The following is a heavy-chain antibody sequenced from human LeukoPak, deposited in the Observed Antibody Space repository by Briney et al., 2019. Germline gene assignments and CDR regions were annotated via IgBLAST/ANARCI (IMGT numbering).Heavy chain of an antibody. J-gene: IGHJ6*02. Sequence: GGSLRLSCAASGFTFSSYWMSWVRQAPGKGLEWVANIKQDGSEKYYVDSVKGRFTISRDNAKNSLYLQMNSLRAEDTAVYYCARDYESGRDGYNGYYYYGMDVWGQGTTVTVSS. CDR2: IKQDGSEK. CDR1: GFTFSSYW. CDR3: ARDYESGRDGYNGYYYYGMDV. D-gene: IGHD5-24*01. V-gene: IGHV3-7*01.